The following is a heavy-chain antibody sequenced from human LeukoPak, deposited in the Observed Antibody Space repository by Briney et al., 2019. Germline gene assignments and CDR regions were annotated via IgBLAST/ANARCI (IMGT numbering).Heavy chain of an antibody. V-gene: IGHV3-30-3*01. CDR1: GFTFSSYA. CDR3: ARDPLSSSWYDYYYGMDV. D-gene: IGHD6-13*01. CDR2: ISYDGSNK. Sequence: PGGSLRLSCAASGFTFSSYAMHWVRQAPGKGLEWVAVISYDGSNKYYADSVKGRFTISRDNSKNTLYLQMNSLRAEDTAVYYCARDPLSSSWYDYYYGMDVWGHGATVTVSS. J-gene: IGHJ6*02.